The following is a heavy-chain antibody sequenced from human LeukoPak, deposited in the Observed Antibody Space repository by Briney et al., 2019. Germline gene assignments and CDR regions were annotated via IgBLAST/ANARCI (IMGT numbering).Heavy chain of an antibody. J-gene: IGHJ3*02. V-gene: IGHV3-48*03. CDR1: GFTFSSYE. CDR3: ASHIVLTNWGAFDI. CDR2: ISSSGSTI. D-gene: IGHD2-8*01. Sequence: PGGSLRLSCAASGFTFSSYEMNWVRQAPGKGLEWVSYISSSGSTIYYADSVKGRFTISRDNAKNSLYLQTNSLRAEDTAVYYCASHIVLTNWGAFDIWGQGTMVTVSS.